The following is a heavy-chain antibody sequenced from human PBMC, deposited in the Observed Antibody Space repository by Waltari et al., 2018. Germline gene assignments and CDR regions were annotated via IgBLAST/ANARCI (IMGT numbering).Heavy chain of an antibody. V-gene: IGHV3-23*01. D-gene: IGHD6-13*01. CDR3: AKAPRIAAAGYIYYYGMDV. Sequence: EVQLLESGGGLVQPGGSLRLSCAASGFTFSSYAMSWVRPAPGKGREWVSAISGSGGSTYYADSVKGRFTISRDNSKNTLYLQMNSLRAEDTAVYYCAKAPRIAAAGYIYYYGMDVWGQGTTVTVSS. J-gene: IGHJ6*02. CDR2: ISGSGGST. CDR1: GFTFSSYA.